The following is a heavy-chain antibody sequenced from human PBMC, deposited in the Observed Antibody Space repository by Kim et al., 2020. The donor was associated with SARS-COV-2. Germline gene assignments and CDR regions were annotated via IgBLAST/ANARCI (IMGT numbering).Heavy chain of an antibody. CDR3: ARIYSSYFCLDV. Sequence: FNPALSSRVTMSVDTSKRQFSLRLRSVAAADTAVYFCARIYSSYFCLDVWGKGTSVTVSS. V-gene: IGHV4-39*01. D-gene: IGHD2-15*01. J-gene: IGHJ6*04.